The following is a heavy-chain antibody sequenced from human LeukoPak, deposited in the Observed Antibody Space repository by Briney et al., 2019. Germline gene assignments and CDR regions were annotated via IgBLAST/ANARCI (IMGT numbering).Heavy chain of an antibody. CDR2: ISGSGGST. CDR3: ARTNRDIVVVPAAKMFGGFWFDP. CDR1: GFTFSSYA. Sequence: GGSLRLSCAASGFTFSSYAMSWVRQAPGKGLEWVSAISGSGGSTYYADSVKGRFTISRDNSKNTLYLQMNSLRAEDTAVYYCARTNRDIVVVPAAKMFGGFWFDPWGQGTLVTVSS. D-gene: IGHD2-2*01. V-gene: IGHV3-23*01. J-gene: IGHJ5*02.